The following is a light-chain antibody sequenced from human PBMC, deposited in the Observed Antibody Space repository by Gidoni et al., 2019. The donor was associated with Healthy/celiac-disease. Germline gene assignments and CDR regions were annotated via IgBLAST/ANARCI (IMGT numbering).Light chain of an antibody. V-gene: IGKV3-11*01. CDR2: DAS. Sequence: EIVLTQSPATMSFPPVERATLSCRASQSVSSYLAWYQQKPGQAPGLLIYDASNRATGIPARFSGSGSGTDFTLTISSLEPKDFAVYYCQQRSNWFLTFGGGTKVEIK. CDR1: QSVSSY. J-gene: IGKJ4*01. CDR3: QQRSNWFLT.